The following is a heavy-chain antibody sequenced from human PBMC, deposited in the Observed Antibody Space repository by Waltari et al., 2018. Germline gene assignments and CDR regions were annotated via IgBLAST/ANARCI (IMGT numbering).Heavy chain of an antibody. D-gene: IGHD3-10*01. J-gene: IGHJ6*03. CDR3: ATGSGGNYYYMDV. Sequence: EVQLVESGGGLVQPGGSLRLSCAASGFTFSSYWMSWVRQAPGKGLEWVDNIKQDGSEKYYVDSVKGRFTISRDNSKNSLYLQMNSLRAEDTALYYCATGSGGNYYYMDVWGKGTTVTISS. V-gene: IGHV3-7*03. CDR2: IKQDGSEK. CDR1: GFTFSSYW.